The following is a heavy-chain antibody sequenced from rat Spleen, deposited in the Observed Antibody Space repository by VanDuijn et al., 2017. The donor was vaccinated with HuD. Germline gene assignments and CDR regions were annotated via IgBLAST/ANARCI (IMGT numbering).Heavy chain of an antibody. CDR3: ARDRPSSGFDF. D-gene: IGHD4-3*01. J-gene: IGHJ2*01. CDR2: MWTGGTT. Sequence: QVQLKESGPGLVQPSQTLSLACSISGFSLSYYHVHWVRQPSGKGLEWMGVMWTGGTTEYNSALRSRLSISRDTSRSQVFLEMNSLQTEDTATYYCARDRPSSGFDFWGQGVMVTVSS. CDR1: GFSLSYYH. V-gene: IGHV2-30*01.